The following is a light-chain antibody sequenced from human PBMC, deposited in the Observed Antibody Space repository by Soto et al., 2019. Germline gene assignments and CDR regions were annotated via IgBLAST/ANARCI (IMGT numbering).Light chain of an antibody. V-gene: IGKV3-11*01. J-gene: IGKJ1*01. CDR3: QQRSNWPRT. CDR1: QSVSSY. Sequence: EIVLTQSPATLSLSPGERATLSCRASQSVSSYLAWYQQKPGQAPRLLIYDSSNRAAGIPARFSGSGSGTDFTLTISSLEPEDFAVYYCQQRSNWPRTFGQGIKVEMK. CDR2: DSS.